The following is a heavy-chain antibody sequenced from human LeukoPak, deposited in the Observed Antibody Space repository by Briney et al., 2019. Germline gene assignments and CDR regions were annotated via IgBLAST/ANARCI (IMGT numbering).Heavy chain of an antibody. D-gene: IGHD4/OR15-4a*01. V-gene: IGHV4-59*01. Sequence: PSETLSLTCTVSGGSISSYYWSWIRQPPGKELEWIGYIYYSGSTNYNPSLKSRVTISVDTSKNQFSLKLSSVTAADTAVYYCARIAKYYYGRDVWGQGTRVTVSS. CDR3: ARIAKYYYGRDV. CDR1: GGSISSYY. J-gene: IGHJ6*02. CDR2: IYYSGST.